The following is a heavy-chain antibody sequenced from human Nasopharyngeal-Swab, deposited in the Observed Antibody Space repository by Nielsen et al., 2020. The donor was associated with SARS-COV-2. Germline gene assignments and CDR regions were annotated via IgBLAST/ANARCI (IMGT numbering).Heavy chain of an antibody. CDR2: ISSSGSTI. V-gene: IGHV3-11*04. Sequence: GESLKISCAASGFTFSDYYMSWIRQAPGKGLEWVSHISSSGSTISYTDSVEGRFTISRDNAKNSLHLQLNSLRAEDTAVYYCATDGDQYYYGSGSYGYWGQGTPVTVSS. D-gene: IGHD3-10*01. CDR3: ATDGDQYYYGSGSYGY. J-gene: IGHJ4*02. CDR1: GFTFSDYY.